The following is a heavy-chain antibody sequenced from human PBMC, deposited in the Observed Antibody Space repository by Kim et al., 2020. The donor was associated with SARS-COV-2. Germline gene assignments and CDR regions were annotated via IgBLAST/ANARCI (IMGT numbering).Heavy chain of an antibody. CDR2: INPSGGST. Sequence: ASVKVSCKASGYTFTSYYMHWVRQAPGQGLEWMGIINPSGGSTSYAQKFQGRVTMTRDTSTSTVYMELSSLRSEDTAVYYCARGILIAAAPGWFDPWGQGTLVTVSS. CDR3: ARGILIAAAPGWFDP. V-gene: IGHV1-46*01. J-gene: IGHJ5*02. CDR1: GYTFTSYY. D-gene: IGHD6-13*01.